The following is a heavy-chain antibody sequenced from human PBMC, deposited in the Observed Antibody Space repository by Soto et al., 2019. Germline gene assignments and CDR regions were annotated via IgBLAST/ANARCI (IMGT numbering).Heavy chain of an antibody. J-gene: IGHJ4*02. CDR1: GGSISSGGYS. CDR3: ASLRLIAAAPHYFDY. D-gene: IGHD6-13*01. CDR2: IYHSGST. Sequence: PSETLSLTCAVSGGSISSGGYSWSWIRQQPGKGLEWIGNIYHSGSTYYNPSLKSRVTISVDISKNQFSLNLSSVTAADTAVYYYASLRLIAAAPHYFDYWGQGTLVTVSS. V-gene: IGHV4-30-2*01.